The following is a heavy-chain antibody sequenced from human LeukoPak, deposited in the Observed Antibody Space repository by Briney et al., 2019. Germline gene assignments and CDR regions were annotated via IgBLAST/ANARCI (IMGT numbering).Heavy chain of an antibody. D-gene: IGHD5-24*01. CDR1: AFSSSSFC. Sequence: GQCRRPSCAAAAFSSSSFCMDWVRHVQNRGLEWEEVIWYDGSNKYYADSVKGRLSLCRNNSTNSLYIQTNSLRAEDTAVYYCAKDSGSGSEMAPGGDAFDIWGQGTMVTVSS. CDR3: AKDSGSGSEMAPGGDAFDI. V-gene: IGHV3-33*06. J-gene: IGHJ3*02. CDR2: IWYDGSNK.